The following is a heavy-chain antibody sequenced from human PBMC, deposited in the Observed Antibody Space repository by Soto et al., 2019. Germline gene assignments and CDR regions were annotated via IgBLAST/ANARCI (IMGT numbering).Heavy chain of an antibody. Sequence: SETLSLTCAVSGGSISSSNWWSWVRQPPGKGLEWIGEIYHSGSTNYNPSLKSRVTISVDKSKNQFSLKLSSVTAADTAVYYCARRSAYCGGDCSDYFDYWGQGTLVTVSS. CDR1: GGSISSSNW. J-gene: IGHJ4*02. CDR3: ARRSAYCGGDCSDYFDY. V-gene: IGHV4-4*02. CDR2: IYHSGST. D-gene: IGHD2-21*02.